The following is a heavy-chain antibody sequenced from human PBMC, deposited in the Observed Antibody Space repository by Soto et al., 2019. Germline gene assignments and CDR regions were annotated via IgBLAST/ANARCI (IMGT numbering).Heavy chain of an antibody. Sequence: QVQLVQSGAEVKKPGASVKVSCKASGYTFTSYGISWVRQAPGQGLEWMGWISAYNGNTNYAQKLQGRVTMTTDTSTSTAYMELRSLRSDDTAVYYCASAVPYIVEVVAAPMNWFDPWGQGTLVTVSS. CDR1: GYTFTSYG. V-gene: IGHV1-18*01. CDR3: ASAVPYIVEVVAAPMNWFDP. J-gene: IGHJ5*02. D-gene: IGHD2-15*01. CDR2: ISAYNGNT.